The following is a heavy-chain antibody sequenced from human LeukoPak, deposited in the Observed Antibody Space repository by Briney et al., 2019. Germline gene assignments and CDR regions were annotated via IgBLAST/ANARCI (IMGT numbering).Heavy chain of an antibody. V-gene: IGHV4-38-2*01. D-gene: IGHD1-20*01. CDR2: IYHSGST. J-gene: IGHJ4*02. CDR1: GSSISSAYY. Sequence: SETLSLTCAVSGSSISSAYYWGWIRQPPGKGLEWIGSIYHSGSTYYNPSLKSRVTISVDTSKNQFSLKLSSATAADTAVYYCAGGDNWNVRIWGQGTLVTVSS. CDR3: AGGDNWNVRI.